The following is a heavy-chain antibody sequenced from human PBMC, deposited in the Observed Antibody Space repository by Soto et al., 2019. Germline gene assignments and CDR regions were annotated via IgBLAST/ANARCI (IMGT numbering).Heavy chain of an antibody. J-gene: IGHJ5*02. CDR2: ISGSSDNI. CDR1: GFTFSDYI. V-gene: IGHV3-11*06. CDR3: VRDSARIVVVPRVDGDNWLDP. Sequence: LRLSCAASGFTFSDYIMSWIRQAPGKGLEWVSFISGSSDNIKYAGSVKGRFTISRDNAKNSLYLQMNSLRAEDTAVYYCVRDSARIVVVPRVDGDNWLDPWGQGTLVTVSS. D-gene: IGHD2-2*01.